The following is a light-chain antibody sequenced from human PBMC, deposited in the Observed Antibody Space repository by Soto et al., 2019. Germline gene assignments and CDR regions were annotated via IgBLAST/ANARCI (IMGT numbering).Light chain of an antibody. Sequence: IVLRHSPGTLSLSPGERATLSCRASQSVSSNYVAWYQQKPGQTPKVLIYRASSRATGIPDRFSGSGSGTDFTLTISRLEPEDFAMYYCQQYGSSPLTFGGGTKVDNK. J-gene: IGKJ4*01. CDR3: QQYGSSPLT. CDR1: QSVSSNY. V-gene: IGKV3-20*01. CDR2: RAS.